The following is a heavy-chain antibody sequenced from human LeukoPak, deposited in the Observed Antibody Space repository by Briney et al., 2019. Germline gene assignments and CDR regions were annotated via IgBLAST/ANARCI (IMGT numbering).Heavy chain of an antibody. D-gene: IGHD3-9*01. V-gene: IGHV4-39*07. CDR3: ARGDILTLPGAFDI. Sequence: PSETLSLTCTVSGGSFSSSSYYWGWIRQPPGKGLEWIGSIYYSGSAHYNPSLKSRVTISVDTSKNQFSLKLSSVTAADTAVYYCARGDILTLPGAFDIWGQGTMVTVSS. CDR1: GGSFSSSSYY. J-gene: IGHJ3*02. CDR2: IYYSGSA.